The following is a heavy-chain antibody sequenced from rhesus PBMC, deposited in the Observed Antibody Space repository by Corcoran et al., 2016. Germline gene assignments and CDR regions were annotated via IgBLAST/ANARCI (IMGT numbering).Heavy chain of an antibody. J-gene: IGHJ4*01. D-gene: IGHD1-44*01. CDR2: IYGTSGST. CDR1: GVSLRSNY. Sequence: QVQLQESGPGLVKPSETLSLTCAVSGVSLRSNYWNWILQPPGKGLEWIGRIYGTSGSTSYNPSLTSRVTISTDTSKNQFSLKLTSVTAADTAVYYCARVKVGTTSFDYWGQGVLVTVSS. V-gene: IGHV4-147*01. CDR3: ARVKVGTTSFDY.